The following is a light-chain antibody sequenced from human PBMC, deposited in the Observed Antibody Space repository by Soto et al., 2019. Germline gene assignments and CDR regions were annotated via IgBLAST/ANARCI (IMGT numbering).Light chain of an antibody. J-gene: IGKJ4*01. V-gene: IGKV3-15*01. CDR2: GAS. Sequence: IVMTQSPVTLSVAPGERVTFSCRASQGISRKVAWYQHKPGQAPRLLISGASTGATGIPARFSGSGSGTEFTLTISSLQSEDCAIYYCQQYHTWPITFGGGNKVEIK. CDR3: QQYHTWPIT. CDR1: QGISRK.